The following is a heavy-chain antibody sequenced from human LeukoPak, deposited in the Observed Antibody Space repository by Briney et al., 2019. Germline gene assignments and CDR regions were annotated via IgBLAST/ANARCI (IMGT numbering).Heavy chain of an antibody. J-gene: IGHJ3*02. D-gene: IGHD2/OR15-2a*01. Sequence: SVKVSCKASGFTFTSSAMQWVRQARGQRLEWIGWIVVGSGNTNYAQKLQGRVTMTTDTSTSTAYMELRSLRSDDTAVYYCARILHPLSDAFDIWGQGTMVTVSS. CDR1: GFTFTSSA. CDR3: ARILHPLSDAFDI. V-gene: IGHV1-58*02. CDR2: IVVGSGNT.